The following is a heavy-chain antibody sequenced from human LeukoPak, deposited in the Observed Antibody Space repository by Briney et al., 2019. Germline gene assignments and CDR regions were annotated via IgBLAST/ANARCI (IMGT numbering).Heavy chain of an antibody. CDR3: ARARERFLEWSPFPY. J-gene: IGHJ4*02. CDR2: IKQDGSEK. CDR1: GFTFSSYW. D-gene: IGHD3-3*01. Sequence: GGSLRLSCAASGFTFSSYWMSWVRQAPGKGLEWVANIKQDGSEKYYVDSVKGRFTISRDNAKNSLYLQMNSLRAEDTAVYYCARARERFLEWSPFPYWGQGTLVTVSS. V-gene: IGHV3-7*01.